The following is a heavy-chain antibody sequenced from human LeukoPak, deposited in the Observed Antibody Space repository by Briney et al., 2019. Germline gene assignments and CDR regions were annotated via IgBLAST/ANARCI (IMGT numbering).Heavy chain of an antibody. CDR1: GGTFSSYA. CDR2: IIPIFGTA. D-gene: IGHD5-12*01. J-gene: IGHJ3*02. CDR3: ARKVANTPAAFDI. Sequence: SVKVSCKASGGTFSSYAISWVRQAPGQGLEWMGRIIPIFGTANYAQKFQGRVTITTDESTSTAYMELSSLRSEGTAVYYCARKVANTPAAFDIWGQGTMVTVSS. V-gene: IGHV1-69*05.